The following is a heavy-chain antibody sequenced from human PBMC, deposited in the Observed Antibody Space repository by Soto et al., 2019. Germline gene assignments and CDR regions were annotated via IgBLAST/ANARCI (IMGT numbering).Heavy chain of an antibody. CDR2: VYPADPEV. J-gene: IGHJ3*01. CDR3: ARQKSGSRGYWDF. V-gene: IGHV5-51*01. CDR1: GYDFPNYW. Sequence: LGESLKISCLGSGYDFPNYWIAWVRQMPGRGPEWLGIVYPADPEVSYNPSFQDRVTISADASAAFLQWSSLTDSDTGMYFCARQKSGSRGYWDFWGQGTMVTVSS. D-gene: IGHD1-26*01.